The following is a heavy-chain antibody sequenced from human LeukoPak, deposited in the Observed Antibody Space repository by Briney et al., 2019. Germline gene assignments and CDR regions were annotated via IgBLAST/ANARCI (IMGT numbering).Heavy chain of an antibody. J-gene: IGHJ5*02. V-gene: IGHV4-59*12. Sequence: PSETLSLTCTVSGGSIGSYYWSWIRQPPGKGLEWIGYIYYSGSTNYNPSLKSRVAISVDTSKNQFSLKLSSVTAADTAVYYCAREIGWFDPWGQGTLVTVSS. D-gene: IGHD2-21*01. CDR2: IYYSGST. CDR3: AREIGWFDP. CDR1: GGSIGSYY.